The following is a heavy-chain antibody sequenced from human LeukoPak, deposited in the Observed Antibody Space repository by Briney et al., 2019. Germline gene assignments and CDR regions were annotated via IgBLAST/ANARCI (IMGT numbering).Heavy chain of an antibody. V-gene: IGHV3-21*01. J-gene: IGHJ6*02. CDR1: GFTFSNYN. CDR2: ISTTSTYI. Sequence: GSLGLSCAASGFTFSNYNMNWVRQPPGKGLEWVSSISTTSTYIYYAESVKGRFTMSRDNAKNSLYLQMNSLRVEDTALYYCAKAVALSVGRYYGMDVWGQGTTVTVSS. D-gene: IGHD1-26*01. CDR3: AKAVALSVGRYYGMDV.